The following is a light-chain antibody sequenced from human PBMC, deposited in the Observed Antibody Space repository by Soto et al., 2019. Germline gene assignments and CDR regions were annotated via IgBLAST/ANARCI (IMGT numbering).Light chain of an antibody. CDR2: DVT. J-gene: IGLJ1*01. CDR1: SSDVGGYNF. V-gene: IGLV2-11*01. Sequence: QYALTQPRSVSGSPGQSVTISCTGTSSDVGGYNFVSWYQQHPGKAPKFMIYDVTKRPSGVPDRFSGSKSGNTASLTLSGLQAEDQADYYSCSYVGSYTSYVFGTGTKVTVL. CDR3: CSYVGSYTSYV.